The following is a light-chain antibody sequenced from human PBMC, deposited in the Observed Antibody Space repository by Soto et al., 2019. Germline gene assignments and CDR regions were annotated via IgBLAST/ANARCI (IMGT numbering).Light chain of an antibody. V-gene: IGKV1-17*03. J-gene: IGKJ2*01. CDR1: QGISKS. CDR3: LQHTNYPYT. CDR2: AAS. Sequence: DIQMTQSPSAMSASVGDRVTITCRASQGISKSLAWFQQSPGKVPRCLIYAASTLQSGVPSRFSGSGSGTDFTLTITSLQPEDFATYYCLQHTNYPYTFGQGTKLEIK.